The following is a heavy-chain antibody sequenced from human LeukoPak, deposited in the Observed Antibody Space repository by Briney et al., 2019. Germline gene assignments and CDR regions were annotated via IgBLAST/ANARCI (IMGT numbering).Heavy chain of an antibody. J-gene: IGHJ5*02. V-gene: IGHV4-39*01. D-gene: IGHD1-14*01. CDR2: VYYSGST. CDR3: ARHPQGRPHWFDP. CDR1: GASINNNSYF. Sequence: SETLSLTCTVSGASINNNSYFWGWIRQPPGKGLEWIGSVYYSGSTYYNPSLKSRVTISVDTSKNQFSLKLSSVTAADTAVYYCARHPQGRPHWFDPWGQGTLVTVSS.